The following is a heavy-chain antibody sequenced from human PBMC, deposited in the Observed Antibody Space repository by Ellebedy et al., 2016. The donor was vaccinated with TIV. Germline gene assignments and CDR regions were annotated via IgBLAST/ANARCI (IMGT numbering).Heavy chain of an antibody. CDR3: ARHITYYYDSNGHNWFDP. Sequence: MPSETLSLTCTVSGVSISSYYGSWIRQPPGRGLELIGYIYYSGSTNYNPSLKSRVTISVDTSKNQFSLKLSSVTAADTAVYYCARHITYYYDSNGHNWFDPWGQGTLVTVSS. CDR1: GVSISSYY. D-gene: IGHD3-22*01. CDR2: IYYSGST. V-gene: IGHV4-59*08. J-gene: IGHJ5*02.